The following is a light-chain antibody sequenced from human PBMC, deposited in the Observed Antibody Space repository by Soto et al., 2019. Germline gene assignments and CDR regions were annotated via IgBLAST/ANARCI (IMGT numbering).Light chain of an antibody. CDR3: QQSYITPRT. Sequence: EIVLTQFPGPLSLSPGERATLSCRSSQSVGSNYLAWYQQRPGQPPNLLIFGASHRAPDIPDRFSGSGSGTEFTLTISALQPEDVATYFCQQSYITPRTLGQGTKVDI. CDR2: GAS. V-gene: IGKV3-20*01. CDR1: QSVGSNY. J-gene: IGKJ1*01.